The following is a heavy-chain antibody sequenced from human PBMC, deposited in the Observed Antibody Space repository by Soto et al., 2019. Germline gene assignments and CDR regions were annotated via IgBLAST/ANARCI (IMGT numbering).Heavy chain of an antibody. CDR1: GYIFTSYY. D-gene: IGHD5-18*01. V-gene: IGHV1-46*03. CDR3: SRVDPAVTSPFDR. Sequence: ASVKVSCKASGYIFTSYYIHWVRQAPGQGLEWMGWINPFDGSRMFAQSFQGRVTMTRDTSTSTVYMEVSSLSSEDTAVYYCSRVDPAVTSPFDRSG. CDR2: INPFDGSR. J-gene: IGHJ4*01.